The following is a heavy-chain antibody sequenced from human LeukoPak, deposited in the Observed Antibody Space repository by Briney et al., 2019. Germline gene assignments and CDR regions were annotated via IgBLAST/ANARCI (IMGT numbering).Heavy chain of an antibody. CDR3: ARMYSGTSYYFDY. D-gene: IGHD1-26*01. CDR1: GVSISTYY. CDR2: FSYSGST. J-gene: IGHJ4*02. V-gene: IGHV4-59*01. Sequence: SGTLSLTCSVSGVSISTYYWIWIPQPPAKGLEWMGFFSYSGSTKYNPSLKSRVTMSVDTSKNQFSLKLSSVTAADTAVYYCARMYSGTSYYFDYWGQGTLVTVSS.